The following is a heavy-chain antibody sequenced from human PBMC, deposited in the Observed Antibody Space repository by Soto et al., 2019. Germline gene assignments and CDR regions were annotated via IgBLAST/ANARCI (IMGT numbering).Heavy chain of an antibody. D-gene: IGHD6-13*01. CDR3: AHRLELGIAAFNWFDP. CDR2: IYWDDDK. CDR1: GFSVSTSGGG. Sequence: SGPTLVNPTHTLTLTCTFSGFSVSTSGGGVGWIRQPPGKALEWLALIYWDDDKRYSPSLKSRLTTTQDTSKNQVVLTLTNMDPVDTAAYYCAHRLELGIAAFNWFDPWGQGTLVPVSS. V-gene: IGHV2-5*02. J-gene: IGHJ5*02.